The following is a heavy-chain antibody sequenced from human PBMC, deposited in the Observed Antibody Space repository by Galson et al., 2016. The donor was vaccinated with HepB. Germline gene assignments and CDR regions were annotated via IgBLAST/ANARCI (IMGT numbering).Heavy chain of an antibody. J-gene: IGHJ4*02. V-gene: IGHV1-8*01. CDR1: GYTFSTHD. CDR3: ARGQGRSSARIFDY. Sequence: SVKVYCKASGYTFSTHDINWVRQATGQGLEWMGWMNPYSGKTGYGQKFQGRLTMTSDTSTTTAYMELTNLSSEDTAVYYCARGQGRSSARIFDYWGQGTLVTVSS. D-gene: IGHD5-12*01. CDR2: MNPYSGKT.